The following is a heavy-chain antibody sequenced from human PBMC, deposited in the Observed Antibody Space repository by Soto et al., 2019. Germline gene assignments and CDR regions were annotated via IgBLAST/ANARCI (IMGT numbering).Heavy chain of an antibody. D-gene: IGHD3-3*01. CDR1: GGSISSGGYY. CDR3: ASTGKNYDFWSGYYIGWFDP. Sequence: QVQLQESGPGLVKPSQTLSLTCTVSGGSISSGGYYWSWIRQHPGKGLEWIGYIYYSGSTYYNPSLKSRVTISVDTSKNQFSLKLSSVTAADTAVYYCASTGKNYDFWSGYYIGWFDPWGQGTLVTVSS. V-gene: IGHV4-31*03. CDR2: IYYSGST. J-gene: IGHJ5*02.